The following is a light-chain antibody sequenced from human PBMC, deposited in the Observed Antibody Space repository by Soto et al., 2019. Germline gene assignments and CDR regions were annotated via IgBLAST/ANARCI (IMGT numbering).Light chain of an antibody. CDR1: QSVSSY. V-gene: IGKV3-11*01. CDR2: DAS. CDR3: QQRSNWPPYT. Sequence: EIVLTQSPATLSLSPGERATLSCRASQSVSSYLAWYQQKPGQAPRLLIYDASNRATCIPARFSGSGSGTHLTLTISSLEPEDFAVYYCQQRSNWPPYTFGQGTKLEIK. J-gene: IGKJ2*01.